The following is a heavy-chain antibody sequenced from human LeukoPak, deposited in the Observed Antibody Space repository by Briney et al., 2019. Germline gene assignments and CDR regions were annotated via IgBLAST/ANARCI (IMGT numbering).Heavy chain of an antibody. CDR2: SNHSGST. CDR3: APRGDIEHSYGYGKWFDP. Sequence: SETLSLTCAVYGGSFSGYYWSWIRQAPGKGLEWIGESNHSGSTNYNASLKSRVTISVDTSKNQFSLRLSSVTAADTAVYYCAPRGDIEHSYGYGKWFDPWGQGTRVTVSS. D-gene: IGHD5-18*01. J-gene: IGHJ5*02. CDR1: GGSFSGYY. V-gene: IGHV4-34*01.